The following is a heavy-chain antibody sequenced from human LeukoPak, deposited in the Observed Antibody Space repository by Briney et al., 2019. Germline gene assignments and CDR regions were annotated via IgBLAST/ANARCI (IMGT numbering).Heavy chain of an antibody. V-gene: IGHV1-69*13. J-gene: IGHJ4*02. CDR3: ARDSPQGDILTGPPGSY. D-gene: IGHD3-9*01. CDR2: IIPIFGTA. CDR1: GGTFSIYA. Sequence: SVTVSCTASGGTFSIYAISWVRQAPGQGLEWMGGIIPIFGTANYAQKFQGRVTITADESTSTAYMELSSLRSEDTAVYYCARDSPQGDILTGPPGSYWGQGTLVTVSS.